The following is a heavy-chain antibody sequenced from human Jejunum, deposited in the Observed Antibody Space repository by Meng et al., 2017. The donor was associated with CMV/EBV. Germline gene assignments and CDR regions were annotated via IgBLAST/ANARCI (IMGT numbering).Heavy chain of an antibody. J-gene: IGHJ6*02. CDR2: IFSKDEK. V-gene: IGHV2-26*01. D-gene: IGHD4-11*01. Sequence: LNNDKMGVSWSRQAPGKALEWRAHIFSKDEKSYSTSLRSRLTISQDTSRSQVVLTMTNVDPVDTATYYCAHITHYTITTYNGMDVWGQGTTVTVSS. CDR1: LNNDKMG. CDR3: AHITHYTITTYNGMDV.